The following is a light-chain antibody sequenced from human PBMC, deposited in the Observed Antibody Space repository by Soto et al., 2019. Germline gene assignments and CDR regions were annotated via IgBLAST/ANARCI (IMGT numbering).Light chain of an antibody. J-gene: IGKJ1*01. V-gene: IGKV3-11*01. Sequence: EIVMTQSAGTLSVSPWERATLSCTSSQSVRNSLAWYHQKPGQAPMPRIYSASNRAVGVHARCSGSGGGTDFNLTITYMERGDFEFYYCQQRYTWLPGWTFGQGTKV. CDR2: SAS. CDR3: QQRYTWLPGWT. CDR1: QSVRNS.